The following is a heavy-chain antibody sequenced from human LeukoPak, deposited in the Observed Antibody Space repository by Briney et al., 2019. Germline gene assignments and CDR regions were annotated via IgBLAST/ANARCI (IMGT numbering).Heavy chain of an antibody. CDR2: INHSGST. CDR3: ALRDPYYYDSSGYYPFDY. D-gene: IGHD3-22*01. Sequence: SETLSLTCAVYGGSSNGFYWNWIRQPPGKGLEWIGEINHSGSTNYNPSLKSRVTISVDTSKNQFSLKLSSVTAADTAVYYCALRDPYYYDSSGYYPFDYWGQGTLVTVSS. J-gene: IGHJ4*02. CDR1: GGSSNGFY. V-gene: IGHV4-34*01.